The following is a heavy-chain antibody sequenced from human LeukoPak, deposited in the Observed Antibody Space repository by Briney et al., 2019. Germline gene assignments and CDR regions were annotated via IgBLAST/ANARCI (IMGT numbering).Heavy chain of an antibody. J-gene: IGHJ5*02. D-gene: IGHD6-13*01. CDR1: GGSISSSSYY. Sequence: SETLSLTCTVSGGSISSSSYYWGWIRQPPGKGLEWIGSIYYSGSTYYNPSLKSRVTISVDTSKNQFSLKLSSVTAVDTAVYYCARDKLVETWFDPWGQGTLVTVSS. V-gene: IGHV4-39*07. CDR3: ARDKLVETWFDP. CDR2: IYYSGST.